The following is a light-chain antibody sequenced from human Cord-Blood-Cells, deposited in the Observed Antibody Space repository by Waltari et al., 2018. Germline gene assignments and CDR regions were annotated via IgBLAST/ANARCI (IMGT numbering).Light chain of an antibody. V-gene: IGKV1-5*03. J-gene: IGKJ2*01. Sequence: TQLTQSPSTLSASVGDRVTITCRASQSISSWLAWYQQKPGKAPKLLIYKASSLESGVPSRFSGSGSGTEFTLTISSLQPDDFATYYCQQYNSYSPYTFGQGTKLEIK. CDR2: KAS. CDR3: QQYNSYSPYT. CDR1: QSISSW.